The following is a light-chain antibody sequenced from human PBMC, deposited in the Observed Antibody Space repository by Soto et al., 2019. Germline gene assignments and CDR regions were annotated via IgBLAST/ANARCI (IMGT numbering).Light chain of an antibody. CDR2: EVT. CDR3: TSYAGSNIPVV. V-gene: IGLV2-8*01. J-gene: IGLJ2*01. CDR1: SSDVGGYNF. Sequence: QSALTRPPSASGSPGQSVTISCTGTSSDVGGYNFVSWYQQHPGKAPKLMIYEVTKRPSGVPDRFSGSKSGNTASLTVSGLQAEDEADYYCTSYAGSNIPVVFGGGTKVTVL.